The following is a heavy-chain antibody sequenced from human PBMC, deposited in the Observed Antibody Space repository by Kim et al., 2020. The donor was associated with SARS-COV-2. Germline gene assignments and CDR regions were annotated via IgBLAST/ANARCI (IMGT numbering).Heavy chain of an antibody. CDR3: ARTPNVDY. J-gene: IGHJ4*02. D-gene: IGHD2-8*01. Sequence: GGSLRLSCAASGFTFRNYWMSWVRQAPGKGLEWVASIKQDGSEKYYVDSVKGRFTISRDNAKNLVFLQVNSLRAEDTALYYCARTPNVDYWGQGTLVTVSS. CDR1: GFTFRNYW. V-gene: IGHV3-7*03. CDR2: IKQDGSEK.